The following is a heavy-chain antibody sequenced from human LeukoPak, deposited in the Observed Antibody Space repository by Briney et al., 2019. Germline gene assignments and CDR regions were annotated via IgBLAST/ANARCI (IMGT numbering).Heavy chain of an antibody. Sequence: GGSLRLSCAASGFTVSSNYMSWVRQAPGKGLEWVSVIYSGGSTYYADSVKGRFTISRDNSKNTLYLQMNSLRAEDTAVYYCTAGVVATTNFDYWGQGTLVTVSS. V-gene: IGHV3-66*01. CDR1: GFTVSSNY. CDR3: TAGVVATTNFDY. J-gene: IGHJ4*02. D-gene: IGHD5-12*01. CDR2: IYSGGST.